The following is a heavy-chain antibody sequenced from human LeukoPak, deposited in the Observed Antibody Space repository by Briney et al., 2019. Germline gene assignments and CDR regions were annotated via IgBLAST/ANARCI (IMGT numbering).Heavy chain of an antibody. CDR1: NNTFNNYG. D-gene: IGHD4-17*01. V-gene: IGHV1-18*01. J-gene: IGHJ4*02. CDR2: ISAYNGNT. CDR3: VRSMTTVTTGPGSY. Sequence: ASVKVSCKASNNTFNNYGINWVRQAPGQGLEWMGWISAYNGNTNYARKLQGRVTMTTDTSTSTAYMELRSLRSDDTAVYYCVRSMTTVTTGPGSYWGQGTLVTVSS.